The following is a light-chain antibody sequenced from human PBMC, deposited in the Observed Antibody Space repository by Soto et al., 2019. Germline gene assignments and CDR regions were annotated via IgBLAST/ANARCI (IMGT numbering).Light chain of an antibody. CDR1: QSVSNRY. J-gene: IGKJ5*01. CDR3: QQYGSSLSIT. V-gene: IGKV3-20*01. Sequence: EIVLTQSPGTLSLSPGERATLSCRASQSVSNRYVAWYQQRPGQAPRPLIFGASIRATVLPDRFSGSGSGTDFSLTISRLEPEDFAVYYCQQYGSSLSITFGQGTRLEIK. CDR2: GAS.